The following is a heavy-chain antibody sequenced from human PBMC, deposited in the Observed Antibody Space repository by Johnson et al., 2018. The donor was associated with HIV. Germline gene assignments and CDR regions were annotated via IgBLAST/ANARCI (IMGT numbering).Heavy chain of an antibody. CDR3: AKAESNYGRAFDI. D-gene: IGHD5-24*01. CDR2: IYSGGST. Sequence: EQLVESGGGVVRPGGSLRLSCAASGFTFDDYGMSWVRQAPGKGLEWVSVIYSGGSTYYADSVKGRFTISRDNSKNTLYLQMNSLRTEDTALYYCAKAESNYGRAFDIWGQGTMVTVSS. CDR1: GFTFDDYG. V-gene: IGHV3-20*04. J-gene: IGHJ3*02.